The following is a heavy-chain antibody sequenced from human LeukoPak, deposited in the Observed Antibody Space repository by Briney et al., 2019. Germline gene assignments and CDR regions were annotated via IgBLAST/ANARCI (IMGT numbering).Heavy chain of an antibody. V-gene: IGHV4-4*02. CDR1: GGSISSSNW. CDR2: IYHSGST. J-gene: IGHJ4*02. CDR3: ARVTTVYYDILTGYRRYYFDY. Sequence: SETLSLTCAVSGGSISSSNWWSWVRQPPGKGLEWIGEIYHSGSTNYNPSLKSRVTISVDKSKNQFSLKLSSVTAADTAVYYCARVTTVYYDILTGYRRYYFDYWGQGTLVTVSS. D-gene: IGHD3-9*01.